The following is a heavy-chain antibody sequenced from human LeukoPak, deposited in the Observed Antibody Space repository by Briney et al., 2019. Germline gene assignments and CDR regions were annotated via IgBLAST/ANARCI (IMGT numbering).Heavy chain of an antibody. CDR3: ARPRQWHRNDAFDI. D-gene: IGHD6-19*01. J-gene: IGHJ3*02. CDR2: INPGDSDT. Sequence: GESLKISCKGSGYSFTTYWIGWVRQMPGQGLEWMGIINPGDSDTRYSPSFQGQVTISADQSISTAHLQWSSLKASDTAMYYCARPRQWHRNDAFDIWGQGTMVIVSS. CDR1: GYSFTTYW. V-gene: IGHV5-51*01.